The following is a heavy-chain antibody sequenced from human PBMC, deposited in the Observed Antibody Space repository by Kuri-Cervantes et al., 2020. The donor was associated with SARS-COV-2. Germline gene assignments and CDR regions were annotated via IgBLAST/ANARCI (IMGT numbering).Heavy chain of an antibody. J-gene: IGHJ4*02. Sequence: LRLSCTVSGASISSDSYYWTWIRQPAGKGLEWIGRVHSSGSADYNPPLKSRVTISLDTSKNQFSLKLRSVTAADTAMFYCTRVRGVGTTGFDSWGQGIRVTVSS. D-gene: IGHD1-14*01. V-gene: IGHV4-61*02. CDR3: TRVRGVGTTGFDS. CDR1: GASISSDSYY. CDR2: VHSSGSA.